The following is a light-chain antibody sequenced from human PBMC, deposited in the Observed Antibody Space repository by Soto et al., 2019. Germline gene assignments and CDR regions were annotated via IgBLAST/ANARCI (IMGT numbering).Light chain of an antibody. Sequence: QSVLTQPPSASGTPGQRVTISCSGSSSNIGSNYVYWYQQLPGTAPKLLIYRNNQRPSGVPDRFSGSKSGTSASLAISGLLSEDEADYYCAAWDDSLSGRGVFGTGTKVTVL. CDR1: SSNIGSNY. CDR2: RNN. V-gene: IGLV1-47*01. CDR3: AAWDDSLSGRGV. J-gene: IGLJ1*01.